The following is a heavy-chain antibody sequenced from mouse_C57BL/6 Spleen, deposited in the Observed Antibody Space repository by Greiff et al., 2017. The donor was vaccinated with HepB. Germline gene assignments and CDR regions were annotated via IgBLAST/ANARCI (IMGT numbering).Heavy chain of an antibody. Sequence: QVQLQQPGAELVMPGASVKLSCKASGYTFTSYWMHWVKQRPGQGLEWIGEIDPSDSYTNYNQKFKGKSTLTVDKSSSTAYMQLSSLTSEESAVYYCARWGYSNYPSFAYWGQGTLVTVSA. CDR3: ARWGYSNYPSFAY. D-gene: IGHD2-5*01. CDR2: IDPSDSYT. V-gene: IGHV1-69*01. J-gene: IGHJ3*01. CDR1: GYTFTSYW.